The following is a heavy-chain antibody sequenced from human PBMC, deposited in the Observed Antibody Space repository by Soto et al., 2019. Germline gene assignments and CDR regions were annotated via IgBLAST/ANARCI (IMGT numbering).Heavy chain of an antibody. CDR1: GFTFSSYA. J-gene: IGHJ4*02. V-gene: IGHV3-23*01. Sequence: PGGSLRLSCAASGFTFSSYAMSWVRQAPGKGLEWVSVFSGSGGSIFYVDSVKGRFTISRDISKNTLYLQMNSLRAEDTAVYYCAKDRRLPGFTSDYWGQGTLVTVSS. CDR2: FSGSGGSI. CDR3: AKDRRLPGFTSDY.